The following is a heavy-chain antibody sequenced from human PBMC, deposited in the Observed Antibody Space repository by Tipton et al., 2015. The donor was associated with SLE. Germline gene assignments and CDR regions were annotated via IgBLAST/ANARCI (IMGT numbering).Heavy chain of an antibody. CDR3: ARCTICGVGRGSFDS. V-gene: IGHV4-34*01. D-gene: IGHD3-3*01. J-gene: IGHJ4*02. CDR1: GGSFSDYF. Sequence: TLSLTCAVYGGSFSDYFWTWIRQSPGKGLEWIGDVNHSGSTDYHPPLKSRVTMSVDTSKNQFSLKLTSVTAADTALYYCARCTICGVGRGSFDSWGQGTLVTVS. CDR2: VNHSGST.